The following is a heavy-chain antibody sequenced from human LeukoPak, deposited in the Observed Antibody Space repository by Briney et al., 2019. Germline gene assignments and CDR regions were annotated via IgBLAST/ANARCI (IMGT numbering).Heavy chain of an antibody. Sequence: SETLSLTCTVSGGSISSYYWSWIRQPAGKGLEWIGRIYTSGSTNYNPSLKSRVTMSVDTSKNQFSLKLSSVTAADTAVYYCARRLEYCSGGSCYPGYFQIWGQGTLVTVSS. CDR3: ARRLEYCSGGSCYPGYFQI. J-gene: IGHJ1*01. CDR1: GGSISSYY. D-gene: IGHD2-15*01. CDR2: IYTSGST. V-gene: IGHV4-4*07.